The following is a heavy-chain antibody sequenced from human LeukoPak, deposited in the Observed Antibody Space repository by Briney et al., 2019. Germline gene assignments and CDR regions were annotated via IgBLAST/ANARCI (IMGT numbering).Heavy chain of an antibody. D-gene: IGHD1-26*01. Sequence: SETLSLTCTVSGGSISSGIYYWSWIRQPAGEGLEWIGRIYTNGNTNYNPSLRSRVTISLDTSKNQFSLKLSSVTAADTAVYYCARESSGSFPYFDYWGQGTLVTVSS. CDR2: IYTNGNT. V-gene: IGHV4-61*02. CDR3: ARESSGSFPYFDY. J-gene: IGHJ4*02. CDR1: GGSISSGIYY.